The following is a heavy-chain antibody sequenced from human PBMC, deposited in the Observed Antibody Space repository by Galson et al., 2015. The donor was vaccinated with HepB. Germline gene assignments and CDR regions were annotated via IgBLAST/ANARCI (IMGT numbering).Heavy chain of an antibody. CDR2: ISYDGSNK. V-gene: IGHV3-30*04. Sequence: SLRLSCAASGFTFSSYAMHWVRQAPGKGLEWVAVISYDGSNKYYADSVKGRFTISRDNSKNTLYLQMNSLRAEDTAVYYCARDRDRGITMVRGAILPVYYGMDVWGQGTTVTVSS. J-gene: IGHJ6*02. D-gene: IGHD3-10*01. CDR1: GFTFSSYA. CDR3: ARDRDRGITMVRGAILPVYYGMDV.